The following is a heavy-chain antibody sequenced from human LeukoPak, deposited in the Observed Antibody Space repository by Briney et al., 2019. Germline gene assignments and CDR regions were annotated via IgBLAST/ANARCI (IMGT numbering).Heavy chain of an antibody. D-gene: IGHD3-10*01. CDR1: GGSISSGGYY. Sequence: SETLSLTCTVSGGSISSGGYYWSWIRQHPGKGLEWIGYIYYSGSTYYNPSLKSRVTISVDRSKNQFSLKLSSVTAADTAVYYCSPMVREVGWFDPWGQGTLVTVSS. V-gene: IGHV4-31*03. CDR3: SPMVREVGWFDP. J-gene: IGHJ5*02. CDR2: IYYSGST.